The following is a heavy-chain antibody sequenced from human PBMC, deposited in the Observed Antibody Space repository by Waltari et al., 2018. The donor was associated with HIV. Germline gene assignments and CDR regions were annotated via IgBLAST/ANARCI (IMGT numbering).Heavy chain of an antibody. D-gene: IGHD4-17*01. CDR2: ISVYNDNT. J-gene: IGHJ3*02. V-gene: IGHV1-18*01. CDR1: GYSFPRYG. Sequence: QVQLVQSGAEVKKPGASLKVSCKASGYSFPRYGIRWVRQAPGQGLEWIGWISVYNDNTKYAQKIQDRLNMTTDSPTSTAYMELRSLRSDDTAVYYCARAPMTTVTSRGFDIWGQGTMVIVSS. CDR3: ARAPMTTVTSRGFDI.